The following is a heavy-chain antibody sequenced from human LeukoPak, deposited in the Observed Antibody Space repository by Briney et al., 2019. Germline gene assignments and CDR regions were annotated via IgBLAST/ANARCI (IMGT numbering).Heavy chain of an antibody. J-gene: IGHJ5*02. CDR1: GYTFTGYY. Sequence: ASVKVSCKASGYTFTGYYMHWVRQAPGQGLEWMGWINPNSGGTNYAQKFQGRVTMTRDTSISTAYMELSSLRSGDTAVYYCARDPRYCSSTSCRPWNWFDPWGQGTLVTVSS. CDR3: ARDPRYCSSTSCRPWNWFDP. CDR2: INPNSGGT. V-gene: IGHV1-2*02. D-gene: IGHD2-2*01.